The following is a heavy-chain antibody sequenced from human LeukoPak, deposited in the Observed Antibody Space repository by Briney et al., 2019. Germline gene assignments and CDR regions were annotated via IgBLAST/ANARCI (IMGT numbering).Heavy chain of an antibody. D-gene: IGHD3-16*01. Sequence: PSETLSLTCTVSGGSISSYYWSWIRQPPGKGLEWIAYISDIGSINYNPSLKSRVTISLDTSKNQCSLKLTSVSAADTAVYYCARLKLGAYFDLWGRGTLVTVSS. CDR1: GGSISSYY. J-gene: IGHJ2*01. CDR3: ARLKLGAYFDL. CDR2: ISDIGSI. V-gene: IGHV4-59*08.